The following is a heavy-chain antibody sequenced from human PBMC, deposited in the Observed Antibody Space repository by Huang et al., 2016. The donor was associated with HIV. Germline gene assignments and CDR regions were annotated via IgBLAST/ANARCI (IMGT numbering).Heavy chain of an antibody. CDR3: ARDPKYHRIGYYRQRRGIDI. CDR2: ISATSGDT. Sequence: QIQLMQSGPELKQPGSPVKVSCKASGYTFTSYGVPWVRQAPGQGPEWMGWISATSGDTEYAQKFQGRVTLTTDTSTNIAYMEVRSLRSDDTAKYYCARDPKYHRIGYYRQRRGIDIWGQGTMVIVSS. D-gene: IGHD3-22*01. J-gene: IGHJ3*02. CDR1: GYTFTSYG. V-gene: IGHV1-18*01.